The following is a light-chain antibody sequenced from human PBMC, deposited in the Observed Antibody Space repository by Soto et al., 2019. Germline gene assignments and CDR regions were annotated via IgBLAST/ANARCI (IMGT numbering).Light chain of an antibody. CDR3: QQYNSWPPDRT. Sequence: EIVMTQSPATLSVSPGERATLSCRASQSVSSNLAWYQQKPGQAPRLLIYGASTRATGIPARFSGSGSGTEFTLTISRLQSEDFAIYFCQQYNSWPPDRTFGQGTKVEIK. V-gene: IGKV3-15*01. CDR1: QSVSSN. J-gene: IGKJ1*01. CDR2: GAS.